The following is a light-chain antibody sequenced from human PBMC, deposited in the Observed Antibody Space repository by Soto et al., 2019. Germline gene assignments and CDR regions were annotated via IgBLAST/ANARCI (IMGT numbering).Light chain of an antibody. J-gene: IGLJ3*02. Sequence: QSVLTQPPSVSGAPGQRATISCTGSSSNIGAGYDVHWYQQRPGTAPKLLIYGNSNRPSGVPDRFSGSKSGTSASLAITGLQAEDEADYYCQSYDSSLSGWVFGGGTKLTVL. CDR1: SSNIGAGYD. CDR2: GNS. CDR3: QSYDSSLSGWV. V-gene: IGLV1-40*01.